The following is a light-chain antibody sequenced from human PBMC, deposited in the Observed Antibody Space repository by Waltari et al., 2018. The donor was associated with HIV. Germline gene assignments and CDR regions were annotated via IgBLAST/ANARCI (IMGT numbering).Light chain of an antibody. Sequence: DIVMTQSPESLAVSLGERASINCKSRQSVLYSLNNKNYVAWYQQKPGQPPKLLIYWTSTRESGVPDRFSGSGSGTDFTLTISSLQAEDVATYYCQQYYSAPRTFGQGTKVEIK. V-gene: IGKV4-1*01. CDR2: WTS. J-gene: IGKJ1*01. CDR1: QSVLYSLNNKNY. CDR3: QQYYSAPRT.